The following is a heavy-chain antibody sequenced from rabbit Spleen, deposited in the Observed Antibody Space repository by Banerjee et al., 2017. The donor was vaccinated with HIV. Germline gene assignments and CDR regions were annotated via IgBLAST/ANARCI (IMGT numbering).Heavy chain of an antibody. J-gene: IGHJ6*01. D-gene: IGHD1-1*01. V-gene: IGHV1S40*01. CDR3: ARDTRSSFSSYGMDL. Sequence: QSLEESGGDLVKPGASLTLTCTASGFSFSSSYNMCWVRQAPGQGLELIACIYGDNSGCRWYASCAKGRLTISKTSSTTVTLQMTSLTAAAAATYFCARDTRSSFSSYGMDLWGQGTLVTVS. CDR2: IYGDNSGCR. CDR1: GFSFSSSYN.